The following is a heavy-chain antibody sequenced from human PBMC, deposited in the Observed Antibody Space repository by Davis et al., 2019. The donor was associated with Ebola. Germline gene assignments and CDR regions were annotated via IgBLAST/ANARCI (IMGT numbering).Heavy chain of an antibody. V-gene: IGHV5-51*01. CDR3: ARISEDRQLESEIDY. Sequence: GGSLRLSCKGSGYSFTTYWIAWVRQMPGKGLEWMGIIYPGDSDTRYSPSFPGHVTISADKSITTAYLQWSGLKASDTATYYCARISEDRQLESEIDYWGQGTLVTVSA. CDR2: IYPGDSDT. CDR1: GYSFTTYW. D-gene: IGHD6-13*01. J-gene: IGHJ4*02.